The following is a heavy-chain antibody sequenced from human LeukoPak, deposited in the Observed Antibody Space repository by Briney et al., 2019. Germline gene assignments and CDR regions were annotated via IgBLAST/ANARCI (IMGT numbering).Heavy chain of an antibody. CDR2: INPDSGGT. J-gene: IGHJ4*02. D-gene: IGHD2-21*01. Sequence: ASVKVSCKASGYTFTGYYMHWVRQAPGQGLEWMGWINPDSGGTKYAQKFQGRLTMTRDTSISTAYMELSRLRSDDTALYYCPRDLAYCGGDCYSLVDFWGQGTLVTVSS. CDR3: PRDLAYCGGDCYSLVDF. CDR1: GYTFTGYY. V-gene: IGHV1-2*02.